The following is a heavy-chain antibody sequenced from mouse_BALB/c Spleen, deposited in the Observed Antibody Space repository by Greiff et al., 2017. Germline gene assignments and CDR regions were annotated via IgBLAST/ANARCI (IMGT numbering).Heavy chain of an antibody. CDR2: ISSGGSYT. D-gene: IGHD1-1*01. J-gene: IGHJ1*01. CDR1: GFTFSSYG. V-gene: IGHV5-6*01. Sequence: EVQLQESGGDLVKPGGSLKLSCAASGFTFSSYGMSWVRQTPDKRLEWVATISSGGSYTYYPDSVKGRFTISRDNAKNTLYLQMSSLKSEDTAMYYCARPPYGSSYWYFDVWGAGTTVTVSS. CDR3: ARPPYGSSYWYFDV.